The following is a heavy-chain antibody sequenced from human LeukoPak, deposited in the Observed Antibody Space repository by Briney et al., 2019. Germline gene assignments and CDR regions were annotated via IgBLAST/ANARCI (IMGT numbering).Heavy chain of an antibody. Sequence: PGGSLRLSCAASGFTFSSYAMSLVRQAPGKGLEWVSAISGSGGSTYYADSVKGRFTISRDNSTITLYLQMNSLRTEDTAVYYGAKGVAHDAFDIWGQGTMVTVSS. CDR1: GFTFSSYA. CDR3: AKGVAHDAFDI. V-gene: IGHV3-23*01. CDR2: ISGSGGST. J-gene: IGHJ3*02.